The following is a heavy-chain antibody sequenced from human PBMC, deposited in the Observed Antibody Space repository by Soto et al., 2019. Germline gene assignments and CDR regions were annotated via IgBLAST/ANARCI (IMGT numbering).Heavy chain of an antibody. Sequence: QVQLVQSGAEVKKPGASVKVSCKASGYTFTSYGISWVRQAPGQGLEWMGWISAYNGNTNYAQKLQGRVTMTTDTSTRTAYMELRSLRSDDTAVYYCAGASITMVRGVIIIVADFDYWGQGTLVTVSS. V-gene: IGHV1-18*01. D-gene: IGHD3-10*01. CDR3: AGASITMVRGVIIIVADFDY. CDR1: GYTFTSYG. J-gene: IGHJ4*02. CDR2: ISAYNGNT.